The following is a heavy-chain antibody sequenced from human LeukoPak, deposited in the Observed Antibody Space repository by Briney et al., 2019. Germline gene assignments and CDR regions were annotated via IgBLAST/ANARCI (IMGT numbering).Heavy chain of an antibody. Sequence: SSETLSLTCTVSGGSISSGGYYWSWIRQHPGKGLEWIGYIYYSGSTYYSPSLKSRVTISVDTSKNQFSLKLSSVTAADTAVYYCARGIITMIVWEARSGAARYFDYWGQGTLVTVSS. CDR3: ARGIITMIVWEARSGAARYFDY. J-gene: IGHJ4*02. CDR1: GGSISSGGYY. V-gene: IGHV4-31*03. CDR2: IYYSGST. D-gene: IGHD3-22*01.